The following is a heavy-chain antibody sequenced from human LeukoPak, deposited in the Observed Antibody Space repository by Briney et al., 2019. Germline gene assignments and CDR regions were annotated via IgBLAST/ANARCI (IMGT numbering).Heavy chain of an antibody. CDR2: INHSGST. V-gene: IGHV4-34*01. J-gene: IGHJ6*03. CDR3: ARRGCSSTSCWVSYYYYYYMDV. CDR1: GGSFSGYY. D-gene: IGHD2-2*01. Sequence: PSETLSLTCAVYGGSFSGYYWSWIRQPPGQGLEWIGEINHSGSTNYNPSLKSRVTISVDTSKNQFSLKLSSVTAADTAVYYCARRGCSSTSCWVSYYYYYYMDVWGKGTTVTVSS.